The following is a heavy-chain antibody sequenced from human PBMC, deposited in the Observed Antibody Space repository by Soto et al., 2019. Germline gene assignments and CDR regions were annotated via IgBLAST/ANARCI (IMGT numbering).Heavy chain of an antibody. V-gene: IGHV1-69*08. Sequence: QVHLVQSGAEVKKPGSSVKVSCKASGATFSRDTFSWVRQAPGQGLEWVGRITPVLGVEIYAQRFQGRVTITADTSATTVYMELRSLTSEDTAMYFCARDQTGFDYWGQGTLVTVSS. CDR3: ARDQTGFDY. J-gene: IGHJ4*02. CDR2: ITPVLGVE. CDR1: GATFSRDT.